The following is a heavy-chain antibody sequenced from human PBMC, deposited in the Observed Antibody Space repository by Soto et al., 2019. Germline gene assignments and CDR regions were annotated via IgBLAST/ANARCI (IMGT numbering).Heavy chain of an antibody. CDR3: ARDMVTIFGVVITSYYYYYGMDV. CDR1: GYTFTSYY. D-gene: IGHD3-3*01. V-gene: IGHV1-46*01. J-gene: IGHJ6*02. Sequence: ASVNVSCKASGYTFTSYYMHWVRQAPGQGLEWMGIINPSGGSTSYAQKFQGRVTMTRDTSTSTVYMELSSLRSEDTAVYYCARDMVTIFGVVITSYYYYYGMDVWGQGTTVTVSS. CDR2: INPSGGST.